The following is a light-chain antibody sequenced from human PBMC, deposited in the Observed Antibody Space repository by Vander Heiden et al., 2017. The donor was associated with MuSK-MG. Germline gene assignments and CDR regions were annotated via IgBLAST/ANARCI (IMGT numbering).Light chain of an antibody. CDR1: QSVSSN. Sequence: DIVMTLSPATLSVSPGERATLSYRASQSVSSNLAWYQQKPGQAPRLLIYGASTRATGIPARFSGSGSGTEFTLTISSLQSEDFAVYYCQQDNNWPSTFGQGTKVEIK. V-gene: IGKV3-15*01. CDR3: QQDNNWPST. J-gene: IGKJ1*01. CDR2: GAS.